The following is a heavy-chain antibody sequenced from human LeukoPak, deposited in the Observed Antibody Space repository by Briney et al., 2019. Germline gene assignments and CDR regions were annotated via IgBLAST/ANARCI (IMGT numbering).Heavy chain of an antibody. J-gene: IGHJ4*02. V-gene: IGHV5-51*01. CDR2: IYPGDSNT. Sequence: GESLKISCKGSGYSFTSYWIGRVRQMPGKRLEWMGIIYPGDSNTRDSPSFKGQVTISADNAISTAYLQWSSLKASDTAMYYCARHGGRYCSSTSCYTGAPFDYWGQGTLVTVSS. D-gene: IGHD2-2*02. CDR3: ARHGGRYCSSTSCYTGAPFDY. CDR1: GYSFTSYW.